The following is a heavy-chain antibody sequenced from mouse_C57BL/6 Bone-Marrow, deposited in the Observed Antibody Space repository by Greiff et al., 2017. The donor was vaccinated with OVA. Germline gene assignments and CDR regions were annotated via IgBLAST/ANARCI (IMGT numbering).Heavy chain of an antibody. CDR1: GFTFSDYY. CDR3: ARHYLGGFDY. V-gene: IGHV5-12*01. D-gene: IGHD3-1*01. J-gene: IGHJ2*01. Sequence: DVMLVESGGGLVQPGGSLKLSCAASGFTFSDYYMCWVRQTPEKRLEWVAYISNGGGSTYYPDTVKGRFTISRDNAKNTLYLQMSRLKSEDTAMYYCARHYLGGFDYWGQGTTLTVSS. CDR2: ISNGGGST.